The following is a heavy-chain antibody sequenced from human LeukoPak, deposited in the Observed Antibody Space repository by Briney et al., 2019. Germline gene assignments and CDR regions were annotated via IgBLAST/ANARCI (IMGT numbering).Heavy chain of an antibody. V-gene: IGHV3-66*01. CDR2: IYSGGST. J-gene: IGHJ3*02. Sequence: GGSLRLSCAASGFTVSSNYMSWVRQAPGKGLEWVSVIYSGGSTYYADSVKGRFTISRDNSKNTLYLQMNSLRAEDTAVYYCARDKASGWDGFRGADAFDIWGQGTMVTVSS. CDR1: GFTVSSNY. D-gene: IGHD6-19*01. CDR3: ARDKASGWDGFRGADAFDI.